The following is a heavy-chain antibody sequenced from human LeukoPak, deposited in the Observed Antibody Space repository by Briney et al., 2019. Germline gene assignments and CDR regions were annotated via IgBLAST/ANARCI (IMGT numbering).Heavy chain of an antibody. D-gene: IGHD1-14*01. Sequence: PSGTLSLTCAVSGGFINSSNWWSWVRQPPGKGLEWIGEIYHSGSTNYNPSLKSRITISVDKSKNQFSLKLSSVTASDTAVYYCASENDHNFDYWGQGTLVTVSS. J-gene: IGHJ4*02. V-gene: IGHV4-4*02. CDR3: ASENDHNFDY. CDR2: IYHSGST. CDR1: GGFINSSNW.